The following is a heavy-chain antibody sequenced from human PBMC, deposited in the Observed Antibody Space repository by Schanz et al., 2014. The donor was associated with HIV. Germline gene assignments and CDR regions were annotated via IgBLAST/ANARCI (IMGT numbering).Heavy chain of an antibody. D-gene: IGHD1-20*01. CDR3: VRENNPRATRAFDI. J-gene: IGHJ3*02. CDR1: GITFSDFA. CDR2: ISSSGSTI. V-gene: IGHV3-11*04. Sequence: VQLLESGGGLVKPGGSLRLSCAASGITFSDFAMTWVRQAPGKGLEWVSYISSSGSTIYYADSVKGRFTISRDNAKNSLYLQMNSLRVEDTAVYYCVRENNPRATRAFDIWGQGTVVTVSS.